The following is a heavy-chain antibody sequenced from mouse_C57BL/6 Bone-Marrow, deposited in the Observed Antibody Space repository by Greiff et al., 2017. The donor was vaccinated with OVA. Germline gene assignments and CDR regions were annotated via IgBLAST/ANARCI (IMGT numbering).Heavy chain of an antibody. D-gene: IGHD2-5*01. J-gene: IGHJ4*01. V-gene: IGHV1-19*01. CDR3: ARWYSNYLYAMDY. CDR2: INPYNGGT. CDR1: GYTFTDYY. Sequence: VQLQQSGPVLVKPGASVKMSCKASGYTFTDYYMNWVKQSHGKSLEWIGVINPYNGGTSYNQKFKGKATLTVDKSSSTAYMELNSLTSEDSAVYYCARWYSNYLYAMDYWGQGTSVTVSS.